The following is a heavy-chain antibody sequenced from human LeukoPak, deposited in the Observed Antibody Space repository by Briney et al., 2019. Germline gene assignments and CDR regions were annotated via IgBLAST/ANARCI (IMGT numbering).Heavy chain of an antibody. J-gene: IGHJ4*02. CDR1: GFTFSSYA. Sequence: PGGSLRLSCAASGFTFSSYAMSWVRQAPGKGLEWVSAISGSGGSTYYADSVKGRFTISRDNSKNTLYLQMNSLRAEDTAVYYCAKGTGGLLAAAGTPGYWGQGTLVTVSS. CDR2: ISGSGGST. V-gene: IGHV3-23*01. CDR3: AKGTGGLLAAAGTPGY. D-gene: IGHD6-13*01.